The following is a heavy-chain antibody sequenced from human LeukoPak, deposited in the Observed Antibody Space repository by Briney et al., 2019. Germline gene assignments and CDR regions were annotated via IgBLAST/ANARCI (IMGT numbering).Heavy chain of an antibody. J-gene: IGHJ4*02. CDR2: IKQDGSEK. CDR1: GFTFSSYR. D-gene: IGHD6-19*01. CDR3: ARKMGQWLVLGVDY. V-gene: IGHV3-7*01. Sequence: GRSLRLSCAASGFTFSSYRMSWVRQAPGKGLEWVANIKQDGSEKYYVDSVKGRFTISRDNAKNSLYLQMNSLRAEDTAVYYCARKMGQWLVLGVDYWGQGTLVTVSS.